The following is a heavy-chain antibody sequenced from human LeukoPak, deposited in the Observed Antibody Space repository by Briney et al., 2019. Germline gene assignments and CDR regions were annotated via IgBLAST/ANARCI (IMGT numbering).Heavy chain of an antibody. CDR2: ISAYNGNT. CDR1: GYTFTSYG. D-gene: IGHD6-19*01. J-gene: IGHJ5*02. V-gene: IGHV1-18*01. CDR3: ARDSSGWYGYNWFDP. Sequence: AXXKVSCKASGYTFTSYGISWVRQAPGQGLEWMGWISAYNGNTNYAQKLQGRVTMTTDTSTSTAYMELRSLRSDDTAVYYCARDSSGWYGYNWFDPWGQGTLVTVSS.